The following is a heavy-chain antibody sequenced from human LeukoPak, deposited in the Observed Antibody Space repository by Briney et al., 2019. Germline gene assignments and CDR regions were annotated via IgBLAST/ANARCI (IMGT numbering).Heavy chain of an antibody. J-gene: IGHJ2*01. CDR2: INHSGST. D-gene: IGHD3-3*01. CDR1: GGSFSGYY. Sequence: SETLSLTCAVYGGSFSGYYWSWIRQPPGKGLGWIGEINHSGSTNYNPSLKSRVTISVDTSKNQFSLKLSSVTAADTAVYYCARRDTIYWYFDLWGRGTLVTVSS. V-gene: IGHV4-34*01. CDR3: ARRDTIYWYFDL.